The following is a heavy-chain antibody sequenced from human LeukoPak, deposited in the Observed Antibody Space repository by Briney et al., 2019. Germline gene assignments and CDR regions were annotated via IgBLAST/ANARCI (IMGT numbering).Heavy chain of an antibody. CDR3: ARIVPYNYCYIDY. D-gene: IGHD1-1*01. CDR1: GGSISNYY. Sequence: SETLSLTCTVSGGSISNYYGSWIRQPPGKGLEWIGYIYYSGSTNYNPSLESRVTISVDTSKNQFSLKVRYVTAADTAVYYCARIVPYNYCYIDYWGQGALCTVSS. CDR2: IYYSGST. V-gene: IGHV4-59*01. J-gene: IGHJ4*02.